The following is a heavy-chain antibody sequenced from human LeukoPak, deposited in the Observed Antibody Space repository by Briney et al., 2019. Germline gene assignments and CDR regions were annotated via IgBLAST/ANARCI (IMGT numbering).Heavy chain of an antibody. CDR1: GGSFSGYY. CDR2: INHGGST. V-gene: IGHV4-34*01. D-gene: IGHD6-19*01. J-gene: IGHJ4*02. CDR3: ARGRLARSPYFDY. Sequence: SETLSLTCAVYGGSFSGYYWSWIRQPPGKGLEWIGEINHGGSTNYNPSLKSRVTISVDTSKNQFSLNLSSVTAADTAVYYCARGRLARSPYFDYWGQGTLVTVSS.